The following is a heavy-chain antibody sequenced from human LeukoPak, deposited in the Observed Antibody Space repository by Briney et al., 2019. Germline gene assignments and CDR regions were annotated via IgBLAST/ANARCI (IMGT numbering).Heavy chain of an antibody. CDR1: GFRFSSYG. J-gene: IGHJ4*02. D-gene: IGHD6-13*01. Sequence: GGSLRLSCAVSGFRFSSYGMHWVRQPPGKGLERVAVVANDGRDKKYADSVRGRFTISRENSKNTLYLQMNSLRAEDTAVYYCAKDLKEGAADYYFDFWGQGTLVTVSS. V-gene: IGHV3-30*18. CDR2: VANDGRDK. CDR3: AKDLKEGAADYYFDF.